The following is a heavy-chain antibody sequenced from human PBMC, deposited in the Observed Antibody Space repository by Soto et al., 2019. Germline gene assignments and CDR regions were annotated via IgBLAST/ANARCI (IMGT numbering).Heavy chain of an antibody. CDR1: GYSFTSYW. CDR3: ARFQSKYQLPAENGMDV. D-gene: IGHD2-2*01. J-gene: IGHJ6*02. Sequence: LGESLKISCKGSGYSFTSYWISWVRQMPGKGLEWMGRIDPSDSYTNYSPSFQGQVTISADKSISTAYLQWSSLKASDTAMYYCARFQSKYQLPAENGMDVWGQGTTVTVSS. CDR2: IDPSDSYT. V-gene: IGHV5-10-1*04.